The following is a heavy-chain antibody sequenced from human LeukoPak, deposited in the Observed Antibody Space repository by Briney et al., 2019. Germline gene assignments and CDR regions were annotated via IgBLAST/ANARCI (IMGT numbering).Heavy chain of an antibody. Sequence: GGSLRLSCAASGFTFSSYGMHWVRQAPGKGLEWVAVISYDGSNKYYADSVKGRFTISRDNSKNTLYLQMNTLRADDTAVYYCAKDHGSSDWYYFDYWGQGTLVTVSS. CDR2: ISYDGSNK. V-gene: IGHV3-30*18. CDR1: GFTFSSYG. D-gene: IGHD6-13*01. J-gene: IGHJ4*02. CDR3: AKDHGSSDWYYFDY.